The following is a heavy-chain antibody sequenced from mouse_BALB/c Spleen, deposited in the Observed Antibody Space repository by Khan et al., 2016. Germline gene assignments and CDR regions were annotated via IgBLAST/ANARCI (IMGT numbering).Heavy chain of an antibody. Sequence: QVQLQQSGAELMKPGASVKISCKATVYTFSSYWIEWVKQRPGHGLEWIGEILPGSGSTNYNEKFKGKATFTADTSSNTAYMQLSSLTSEDSAVYYCAYYGSRYYFDYWGQGTTLTVSS. J-gene: IGHJ2*01. CDR1: VYTFSSYW. CDR2: ILPGSGST. CDR3: AYYGSRYYFDY. V-gene: IGHV1-9*01. D-gene: IGHD1-1*01.